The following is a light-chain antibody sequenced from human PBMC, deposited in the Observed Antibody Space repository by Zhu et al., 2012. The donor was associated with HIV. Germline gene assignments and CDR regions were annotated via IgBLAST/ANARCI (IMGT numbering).Light chain of an antibody. V-gene: IGKV3-11*01. CDR1: RSVSSF. J-gene: IGKJ1*01. Sequence: IVLTQSPATLSLSPGERATVSCRASRSVSSFLAWYQQKPGQAPRLLIYDSSKRAAGIPPRFSGSGSGTDFTLSISSLEPEDSAVYYCQQRTIWPPTFGQGTRVEIK. CDR2: DSS. CDR3: QQRTIWPPT.